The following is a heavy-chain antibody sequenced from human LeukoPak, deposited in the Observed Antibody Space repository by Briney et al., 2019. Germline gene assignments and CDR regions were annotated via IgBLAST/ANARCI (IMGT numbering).Heavy chain of an antibody. CDR3: XXDSIVRSSVGY. J-gene: IGHJ4*02. CDR2: ISGSGGST. Sequence: GGSLRLSCAASGFTFSSYAMSWVRQAPGKGLEWVSAISGSGGSTYYADSVKGRFTISRDNSKNTLYLQMNSLRAEDTAVYYCXXDSIVRSSVGYWGQGTLVTVSS. V-gene: IGHV3-23*01. CDR1: GFTFSSYA. D-gene: IGHD1-26*01.